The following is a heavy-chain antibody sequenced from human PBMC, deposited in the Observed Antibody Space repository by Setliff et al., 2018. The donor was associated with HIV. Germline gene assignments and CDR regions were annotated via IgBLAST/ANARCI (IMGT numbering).Heavy chain of an antibody. J-gene: IGHJ1*01. CDR2: IYYSGNT. CDR1: GGSIKSSSYY. V-gene: IGHV4-39*07. D-gene: IGHD6-13*01. Sequence: SETLSLTCTVSGGSIKSSSYYWGWIRQPPGKGLEWIGSIYYSGNTYYNPSLKSRVTISVDTSRNQFSLMLSSVTAADTAIYYCARVPTSSWYVTTQRTKEYFQQWGQGTLGTVSS. CDR3: ARVPTSSWYVTTQRTKEYFQQ.